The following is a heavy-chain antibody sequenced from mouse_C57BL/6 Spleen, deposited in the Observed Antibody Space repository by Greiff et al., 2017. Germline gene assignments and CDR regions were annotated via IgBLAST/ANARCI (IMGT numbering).Heavy chain of an antibody. CDR2: IDPETGGT. CDR3: TRRTLTN. J-gene: IGHJ2*01. CDR1: GYTFTDYE. V-gene: IGHV1-15*01. Sequence: QVHVKQSGAELVRPGASVTLSCKASGYTFTDYEMHWVKQTPVHGLEWIGAIDPETGGTAYNQKFKGKAILTADKSSSTAYMELRSLTSEDSAVYYCTRRTLTNWGQGTTLTVSS. D-gene: IGHD1-3*01.